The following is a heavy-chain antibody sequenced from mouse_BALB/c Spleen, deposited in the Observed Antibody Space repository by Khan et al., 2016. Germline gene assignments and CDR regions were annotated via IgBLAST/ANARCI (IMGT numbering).Heavy chain of an antibody. J-gene: IGHJ2*01. D-gene: IGHD2-3*01. V-gene: IGHV3-6*02. CDR2: IRYDGSN. CDR3: ASIYDGYSFDY. Sequence: EVQLVESGPGLVKPSQSLSLTCSVTGYSITSGYYWNWIRQFPGNKLEWMGYIRYDGSNNYNPSLKNRISITRDTSKNQFFLKLNSVTTEDTATYYCASIYDGYSFDYWGQGTTLTVSS. CDR1: GYSITSGYY.